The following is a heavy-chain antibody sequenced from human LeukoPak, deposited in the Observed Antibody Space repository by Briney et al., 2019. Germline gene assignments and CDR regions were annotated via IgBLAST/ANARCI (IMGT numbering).Heavy chain of an antibody. Sequence: SETLSLTCTVSGGSISSYYWSWIRQPPGKGLEWIGYIYYSGSTNYNPSLKSRVTISVDTSTKQFSLRLSSVTAADTAVYYCARLYQQSKWKYYYYYMDVWGKGTAVTVSS. V-gene: IGHV4-59*01. J-gene: IGHJ6*03. D-gene: IGHD1-1*01. CDR2: IYYSGST. CDR1: GGSISSYY. CDR3: ARLYQQSKWKYYYYYMDV.